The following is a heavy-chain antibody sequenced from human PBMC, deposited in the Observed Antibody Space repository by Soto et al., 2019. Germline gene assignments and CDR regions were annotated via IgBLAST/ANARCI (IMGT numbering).Heavy chain of an antibody. CDR3: ARHPRFFRVVYWFDP. CDR1: GGSISSSSYY. CDR2: IYYSGST. D-gene: IGHD2-15*01. V-gene: IGHV4-39*01. J-gene: IGHJ5*02. Sequence: SETLSLTCTVSGGSISSSSYYWGWIRQPPGKGLEWIGSIYYSGSTYYNPSLKSRVTISVDTSKNQFSLKLSSVTAADTAVYYCARHPRFFRVVYWFDPWGQGTLVTVSS.